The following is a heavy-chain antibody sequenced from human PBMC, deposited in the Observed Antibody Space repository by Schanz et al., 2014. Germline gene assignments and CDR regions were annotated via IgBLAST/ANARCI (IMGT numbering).Heavy chain of an antibody. CDR2: ISSTSRAT. CDR3: AMGGYQLHH. J-gene: IGHJ4*02. V-gene: IGHV3-48*04. Sequence: GQLVESGGGVVQPGRSLKLSCAASGFTFRSYSMNWVRQAPGKGLEWISYISSTSRATYYADSVKGRFTISRDNAENTLYLQMNSLRVEDTAVYYCAMGGYQLHHWGQGTLVTVSS. D-gene: IGHD1-7*01. CDR1: GFTFRSYS.